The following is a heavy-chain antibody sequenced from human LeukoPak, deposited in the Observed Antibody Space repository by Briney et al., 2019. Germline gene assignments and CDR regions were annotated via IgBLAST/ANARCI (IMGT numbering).Heavy chain of an antibody. CDR2: INHSGSA. J-gene: IGHJ4*02. D-gene: IGHD3-10*01. CDR3: ARGRRILWFGELSGSYNFDY. CDR1: GGSFSGYY. V-gene: IGHV4-34*01. Sequence: PSETLSLTCAVSGGSFSGYYWTWIRQPPGKGLEWIGEINHSGSANYSPSLSSRVTISLDMSENQFSLKLTSVTAADTAVYYCARGRRILWFGELSGSYNFDYWGQGTLVTVSS.